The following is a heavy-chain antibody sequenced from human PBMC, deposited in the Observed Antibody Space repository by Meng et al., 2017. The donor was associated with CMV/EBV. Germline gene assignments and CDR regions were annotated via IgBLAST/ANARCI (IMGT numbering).Heavy chain of an antibody. Sequence: YGVTSYGLGWVRQMPGKGLEWRGSIDPGDSDTRYSPSFQGQVTISADKSISTAYLQWSSLKASDTAMYYCARRSEYSGSYQGGWFDPWGQGTLVTVSS. CDR2: IDPGDSDT. CDR3: ARRSEYSGSYQGGWFDP. D-gene: IGHD1-26*01. CDR1: YGVTSYG. V-gene: IGHV5-51*01. J-gene: IGHJ5*02.